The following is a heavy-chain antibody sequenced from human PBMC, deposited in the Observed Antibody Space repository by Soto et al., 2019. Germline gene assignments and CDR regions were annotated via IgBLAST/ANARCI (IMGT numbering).Heavy chain of an antibody. D-gene: IGHD5-12*01. CDR2: IYYSGST. Sequence: SETLSLTCTVSGGSISSSSYYWGWIRQPPGKGLEWSGSIYYSGSTYYNPSLKSRVTISVDTSKNQFSLKLSSVTAADTAVYYCARRRWGKGWLQVPCDYWGQGTLVTVSS. V-gene: IGHV4-39*01. J-gene: IGHJ4*02. CDR3: ARRRWGKGWLQVPCDY. CDR1: GGSISSSSYY.